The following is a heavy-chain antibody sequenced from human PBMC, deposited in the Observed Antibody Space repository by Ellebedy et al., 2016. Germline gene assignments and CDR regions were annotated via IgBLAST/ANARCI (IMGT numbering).Heavy chain of an antibody. Sequence: GESLKISCAASGINLFDYWMTWVRQAPGKGLEWVATIRDGGDDKWSVDSVKGRFTISRDDAKNSLYLQMNSLRDEDTAVYYCARDPGSGWYFDYWGQGTLVTVSS. CDR2: IRDGGDDK. CDR1: GINLFDYW. CDR3: ARDPGSGWYFDY. D-gene: IGHD6-19*01. V-gene: IGHV3-7*01. J-gene: IGHJ4*02.